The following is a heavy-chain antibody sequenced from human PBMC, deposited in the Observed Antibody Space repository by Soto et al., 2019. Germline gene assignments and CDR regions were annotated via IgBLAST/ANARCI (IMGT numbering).Heavy chain of an antibody. D-gene: IGHD6-19*01. Sequence: GGSLRLSCAASGFTFSSYEMNWVRQAPGKGLEWVSYISSSGSTIYYADSVKGRFTISRDNAKNSLYLQMNSLRAEDTAVYYCARVGIAVGWGYYGMDVWGQGTTVTVS. CDR1: GFTFSSYE. V-gene: IGHV3-48*03. CDR3: ARVGIAVGWGYYGMDV. CDR2: ISSSGSTI. J-gene: IGHJ6*02.